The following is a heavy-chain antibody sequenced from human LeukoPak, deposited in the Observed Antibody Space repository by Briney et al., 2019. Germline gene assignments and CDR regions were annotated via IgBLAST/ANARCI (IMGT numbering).Heavy chain of an antibody. CDR1: GDSVSSNSAA. V-gene: IGHV6-1*01. CDR2: TYYRSKWYS. D-gene: IGHD6-19*01. CDR3: ARPSHSSGWSHDY. Sequence: SQTLSLTCVISGDSVSSNSAAWNWIRQSPSRGLEWLGRTYYRSKWYSYSAVSVKSRIIINPDTSKNQFSLQLNSVTPEDTAVYYCARPSHSSGWSHDYWGQGTLVTVSS. J-gene: IGHJ4*02.